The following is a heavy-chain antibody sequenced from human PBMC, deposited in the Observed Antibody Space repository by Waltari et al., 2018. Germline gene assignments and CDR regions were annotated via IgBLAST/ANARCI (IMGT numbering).Heavy chain of an antibody. J-gene: IGHJ4*02. CDR2: LSGSGAGT. CDR1: GFPFGAFA. D-gene: IGHD1-26*01. Sequence: VQLSESGGGLAQPGGSLTLPCAASGFPFGAFALTWVRQAPGKGLEWVSSLSGSGAGTYYVASVRGRFTISRDNSKSTLYLQMNSLRADDSAVYYCAKDPSYSANSYYFDQWGQGILVTVSS. V-gene: IGHV3-23*01. CDR3: AKDPSYSANSYYFDQ.